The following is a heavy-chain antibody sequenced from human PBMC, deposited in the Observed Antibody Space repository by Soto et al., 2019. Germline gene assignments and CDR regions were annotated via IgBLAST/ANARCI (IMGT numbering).Heavy chain of an antibody. J-gene: IGHJ5*02. CDR2: IYPGDSDT. D-gene: IGHD3-16*01. CDR1: GYSFTSYW. CDR3: ARRTAGGVGDYDYVWGSQTTNSFDP. V-gene: IGHV5-51*01. Sequence: LGESLKISCKGSGYSFTSYWIGWVRQMPGKGLEWMGIIYPGDSDTRYSPSFQGQVTISADKSISAAYLQWSSLKASDTAMYYCARRTAGGVGDYDYVWGSQTTNSFDPWGQGTLVTVSS.